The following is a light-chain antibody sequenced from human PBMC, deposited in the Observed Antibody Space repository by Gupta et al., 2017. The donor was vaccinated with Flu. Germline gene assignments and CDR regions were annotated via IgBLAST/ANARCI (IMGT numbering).Light chain of an antibody. CDR3: QQYNNWPI. Sequence: EIVMTQSPVTLSVSPAERATLSCRASQSVSSNLAWYQQKPGQAPRLLIYGASTRATGIPARFSGSGSGTEFTLTISSLQSEDFAVYYCQQYNNWPIFGGGTKVEIK. J-gene: IGKJ4*01. CDR1: QSVSSN. V-gene: IGKV3-15*01. CDR2: GAS.